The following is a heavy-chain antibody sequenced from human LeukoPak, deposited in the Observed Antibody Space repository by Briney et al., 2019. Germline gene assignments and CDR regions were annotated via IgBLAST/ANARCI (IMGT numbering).Heavy chain of an antibody. V-gene: IGHV4-39*07. J-gene: IGHJ4*02. D-gene: IGHD1-1*01. Sequence: PSETLSLTCTVSGGSISSSSYYWGWIRQPPGKGLEWIGSIYYSGSTYYNPSLKSRVTISVDTSKNQFSLKLSSVTAADTAVYYCARAEELVYFDYWGQGTLVTVSS. CDR2: IYYSGST. CDR3: ARAEELVYFDY. CDR1: GGSISSSSYY.